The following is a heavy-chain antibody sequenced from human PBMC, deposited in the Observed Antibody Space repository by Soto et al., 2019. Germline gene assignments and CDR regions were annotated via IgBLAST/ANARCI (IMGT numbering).Heavy chain of an antibody. CDR2: IYSGGST. CDR1: EFTVSSNY. J-gene: IGHJ6*02. Sequence: PXGSLRLACAAAEFTVSSNYLNWVRQAPGKGLECVSTIYSGGSTYYADSVKGRFTISRDNSKNTLYLQMNNLRAEDTAVYYCAGRVGATNYGMDVWGQGTTVTVSS. D-gene: IGHD1-26*01. CDR3: AGRVGATNYGMDV. V-gene: IGHV3-53*01.